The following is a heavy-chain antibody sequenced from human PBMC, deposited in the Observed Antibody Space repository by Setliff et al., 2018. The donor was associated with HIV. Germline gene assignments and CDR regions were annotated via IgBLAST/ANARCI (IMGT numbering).Heavy chain of an antibody. Sequence: SETLSLTCVVSGYSISSGYFWGWIRQPPGEGLEWIGEINHSGSTNYNPSLKSRVIMAVDTSKNQFSLKLSSVTAADTAIYYCARGYGSWDYWGQGTLVTVSS. CDR3: ARGYGSWDY. CDR2: INHSGST. V-gene: IGHV4-38-2*01. CDR1: GYSISSGYF. J-gene: IGHJ4*02. D-gene: IGHD6-13*01.